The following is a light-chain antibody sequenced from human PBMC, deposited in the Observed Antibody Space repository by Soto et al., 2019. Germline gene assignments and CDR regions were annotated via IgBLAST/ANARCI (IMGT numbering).Light chain of an antibody. J-gene: IGLJ2*01. Sequence: QSALTQPRSVSGSPGQSVTISCTGTSSDVGGYNYVSWYQQHPGKAPKLMIYDVTKRPSGVPDRFSGSKSGDTASLTISGLQAGEGADYYSCSFAGRYFVFFGGGTKLPV. CDR1: SSDVGGYNY. CDR3: CSFAGRYFVF. CDR2: DVT. V-gene: IGLV2-11*01.